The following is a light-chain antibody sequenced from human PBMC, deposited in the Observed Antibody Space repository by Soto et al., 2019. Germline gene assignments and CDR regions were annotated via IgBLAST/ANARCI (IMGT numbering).Light chain of an antibody. CDR3: CSYAGSSTFRYV. Sequence: QSVLTQPASVSGSHGQSITISCTGTSSDVGSYNLVSWYQQHPGKAPKLMIYEVSKRPSGVSNRFSGSKSGNTASLTISGLQAEDEADYYCCSYAGSSTFRYVFRTGTKVTVL. J-gene: IGLJ1*01. CDR1: SSDVGSYNL. CDR2: EVS. V-gene: IGLV2-23*02.